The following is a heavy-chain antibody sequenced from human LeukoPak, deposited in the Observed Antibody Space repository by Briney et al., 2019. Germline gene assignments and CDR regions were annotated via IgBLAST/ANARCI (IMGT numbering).Heavy chain of an antibody. V-gene: IGHV1-69*05. Sequence: GASVKVSCKASGGTFSSYAISWVRQAPGQGLERMGRIIPIFGTANYAQKFQGRVTITTDESTSTAYMELSSLRSEDTAVYYCARDPSPIAVAVAFDIWGQGTMVTVSS. CDR3: ARDPSPIAVAVAFDI. CDR2: IIPIFGTA. CDR1: GGTFSSYA. J-gene: IGHJ3*02. D-gene: IGHD6-19*01.